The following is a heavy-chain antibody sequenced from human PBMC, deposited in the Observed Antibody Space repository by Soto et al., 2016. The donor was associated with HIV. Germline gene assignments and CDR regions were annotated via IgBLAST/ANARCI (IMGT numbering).Heavy chain of an antibody. V-gene: IGHV1-69*01. CDR1: GGTFSSYA. CDR2: IIPIFGTA. CDR3: ARGPYYGDYPDYSYYYMDV. D-gene: IGHD4-17*01. Sequence: QVQLVQSGAEVKKPGASVKVSCKASGGTFSSYAISWVRQAPGQGLEWMGGIIPIFGTANYAQKFQGRVTITADESTSTAYMELSTLRSDDTAVYYCARGPYYGDYPDYSYYYMDVWGKGTTVTVSS. J-gene: IGHJ6*03.